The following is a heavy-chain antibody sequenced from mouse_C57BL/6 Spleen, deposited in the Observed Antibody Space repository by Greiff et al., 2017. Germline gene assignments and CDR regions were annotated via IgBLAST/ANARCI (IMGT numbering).Heavy chain of an antibody. Sequence: QVQLQQSGAELARPGASVKMSCKASGYTFTSYTMHWVQQRPGQGLEWIGYINPSRGYTKYNQKFKDKATLTADKSSSTAYMQLSSLTSEDSAVYDCARYYGSSYDYFDYWGQGTTLTVSS. D-gene: IGHD1-1*01. V-gene: IGHV1-4*01. CDR3: ARYYGSSYDYFDY. J-gene: IGHJ2*01. CDR1: GYTFTSYT. CDR2: INPSRGYT.